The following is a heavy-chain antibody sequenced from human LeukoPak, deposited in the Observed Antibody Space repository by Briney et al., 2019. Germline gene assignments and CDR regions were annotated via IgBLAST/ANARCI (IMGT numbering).Heavy chain of an antibody. CDR3: ARGAMVTGYDY. V-gene: IGHV5-51*03. CDR2: IYPGDSAT. D-gene: IGHD5-18*01. Sequence: GESLKISRKGSGYSFTSYLIGWAGPMPGKGLEWVGIIYPGDSATRYSPSLQGQVAISADQSISAAYLQWSSLKASDTAMYYCARGAMVTGYDYWGQGTLVTVSS. J-gene: IGHJ4*02. CDR1: GYSFTSYL.